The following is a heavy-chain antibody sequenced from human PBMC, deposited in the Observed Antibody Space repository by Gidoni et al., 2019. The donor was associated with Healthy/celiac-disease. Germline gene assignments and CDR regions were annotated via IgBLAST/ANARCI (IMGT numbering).Heavy chain of an antibody. V-gene: IGHV3-7*01. CDR2: IKQEGSEK. J-gene: IGHJ3*02. Sequence: EVQLVESGGGLVQPGGSLRLSCAASGFTFSSYWMSWVRQAPGKGLEWVANIKQEGSEKYYVDSVKGRFTISRDNAKNSLYLQMNSLRAEDTAVYYCAREPIYCSGGSCYENAFDIWGQGTMVTVSS. CDR1: GFTFSSYW. CDR3: AREPIYCSGGSCYENAFDI. D-gene: IGHD2-15*01.